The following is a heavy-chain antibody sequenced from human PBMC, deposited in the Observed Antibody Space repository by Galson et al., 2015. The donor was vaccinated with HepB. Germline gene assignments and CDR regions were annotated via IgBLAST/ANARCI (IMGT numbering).Heavy chain of an antibody. J-gene: IGHJ4*02. Sequence: SLRLSCAASGFTFSSYSMNWVRQAPGKGLEWVSSISSSSTYIYYADSVKGRFTISRDNAKNSLYLQMNSLRVEDTAVYYCARGPGIEFDYWGQGTLVTVSS. V-gene: IGHV3-21*01. CDR1: GFTFSSYS. CDR3: ARGPGIEFDY. D-gene: IGHD1-26*01. CDR2: ISSSSTYI.